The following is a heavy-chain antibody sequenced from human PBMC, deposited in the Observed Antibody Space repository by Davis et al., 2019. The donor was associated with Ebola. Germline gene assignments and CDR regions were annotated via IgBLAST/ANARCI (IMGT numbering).Heavy chain of an antibody. D-gene: IGHD2-15*01. CDR2: INWNGGTT. Sequence: GESLKISCVASGFTFDDYGMSWVRQAPGKGLEWVSGINWNGGTTAYADSVKGRFTISRDKAKNSLYLQMNSLRVEDTAIYYCAKGAGSPYSSLDYWGQGTLVTVSS. CDR1: GFTFDDYG. CDR3: AKGAGSPYSSLDY. J-gene: IGHJ4*02. V-gene: IGHV3-20*04.